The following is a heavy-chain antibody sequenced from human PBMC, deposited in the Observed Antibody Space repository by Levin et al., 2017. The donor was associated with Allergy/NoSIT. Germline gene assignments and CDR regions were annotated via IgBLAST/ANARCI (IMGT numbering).Heavy chain of an antibody. CDR3: AKDAIRGSDQPYCFDC. Sequence: GGSLRLSCAASGFTFNNYAMSWVRQAPGKGLEWVSAIINSGVGTYYADSVKGRFTISRDNSKNTMYLQMNSLRAEDTAVYFCAKDAIRGSDQPYCFDCWGQGALVTASS. V-gene: IGHV3-23*01. J-gene: IGHJ4*02. D-gene: IGHD6-19*01. CDR2: IINSGVGT. CDR1: GFTFNNYA.